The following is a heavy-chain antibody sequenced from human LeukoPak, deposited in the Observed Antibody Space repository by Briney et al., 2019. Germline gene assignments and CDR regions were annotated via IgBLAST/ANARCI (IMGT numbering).Heavy chain of an antibody. CDR2: IKSKTDGGTT. V-gene: IGHV3-15*01. D-gene: IGHD5-12*01. Sequence: GGSLRLSCAASGFTFSNAWMSWVRQAPGEGLEWVGRIKSKTDGGTTDYAAPVKGRFTISRDDSKNTLYLQMNSLKTEDTAVYYCTTTRGPPARGYSGYDSDYWGQGTLVTVSS. CDR1: GFTFSNAW. CDR3: TTTRGPPARGYSGYDSDY. J-gene: IGHJ4*02.